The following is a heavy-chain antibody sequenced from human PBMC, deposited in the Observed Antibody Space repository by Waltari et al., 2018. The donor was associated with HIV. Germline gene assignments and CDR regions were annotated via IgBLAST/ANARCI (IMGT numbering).Heavy chain of an antibody. J-gene: IGHJ4*02. CDR1: GFTFSSYG. V-gene: IGHV3-30*18. CDR2: ISYDGSNK. CDR3: ANPPVSDNSSSDY. D-gene: IGHD6-6*01. Sequence: QVQLVESGGGVVQPGRSLRLSCAASGFTFSSYGMHWVRQAPGKGLEWGAVISYDGSNKYYADSVKGRFTISRDNSKNTLYLQMNSLRAEDTAVYYCANPPVSDNSSSDYWGQGTLVTVSS.